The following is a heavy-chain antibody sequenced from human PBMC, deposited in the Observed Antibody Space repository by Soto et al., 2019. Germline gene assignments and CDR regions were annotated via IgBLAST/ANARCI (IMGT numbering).Heavy chain of an antibody. Sequence: SLRLSCAASGFTFSHYSMHWVRQAPGKGLEWISYISTSSTATYYADSVKGRFTVSRDNGNKLLFLQMNSLTEEDTAVYYCARESIKFYDSDGIHASWGQGNLVTVSS. CDR3: ARESIKFYDSDGIHAS. CDR1: GFTFSHYS. J-gene: IGHJ4*02. V-gene: IGHV3-48*02. CDR2: ISTSSTAT. D-gene: IGHD3-22*01.